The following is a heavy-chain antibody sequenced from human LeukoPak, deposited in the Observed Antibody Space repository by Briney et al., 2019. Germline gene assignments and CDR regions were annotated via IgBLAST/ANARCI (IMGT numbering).Heavy chain of an antibody. D-gene: IGHD4-17*01. V-gene: IGHV7-4-1*02. CDR2: INTNTGNP. Sequence: GASVKVSCKASGYTFTSYAMNWVRQAPGQGLEWMGWINTNTGNPTYAQGFTGRFVFSLDTSVSTAYLQISSLKAEDTAVYYCARSSPYGDYPYYYYYGMDVWGQGTMVTVSS. CDR3: ARSSPYGDYPYYYYYGMDV. J-gene: IGHJ6*02. CDR1: GYTFTSYA.